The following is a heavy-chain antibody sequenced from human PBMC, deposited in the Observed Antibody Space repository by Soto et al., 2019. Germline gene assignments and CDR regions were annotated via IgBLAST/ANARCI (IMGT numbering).Heavy chain of an antibody. CDR2: IYPGDSNT. CDR3: ARHAYDFWSGHPNPRYYYGMDV. J-gene: IGHJ6*02. CDR1: GYSFTSYW. V-gene: IGHV5-51*01. Sequence: PGESLKISCKGSGYSFTSYWIGWVRQMPGKGLEWMGIIYPGDSNTRYSPHLQGQVTISVDKSISTAYLQWSSLKATDSAMYYCARHAYDFWSGHPNPRYYYGMDVWGQGTTVTVSS. D-gene: IGHD3-3*01.